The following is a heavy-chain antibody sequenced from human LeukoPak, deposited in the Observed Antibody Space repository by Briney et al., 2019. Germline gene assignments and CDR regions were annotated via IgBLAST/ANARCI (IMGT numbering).Heavy chain of an antibody. Sequence: GESLKISCKGSGYSFNNYWIGWVRQMPGKGLEWMGIIYPGDSDTRYSPSFQGHVTISTDKSISTAYLQWSSLRASDTAMYYCARFSGYDWTLDYWGQGTLVTVSS. CDR1: GYSFNNYW. D-gene: IGHD5-12*01. V-gene: IGHV5-51*01. CDR3: ARFSGYDWTLDY. J-gene: IGHJ4*02. CDR2: IYPGDSDT.